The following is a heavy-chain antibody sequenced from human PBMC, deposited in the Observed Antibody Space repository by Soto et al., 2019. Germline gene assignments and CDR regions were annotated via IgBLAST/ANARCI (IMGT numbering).Heavy chain of an antibody. D-gene: IGHD3-10*01. Sequence: SETLSLTCAVSGYSISSSNWWGWIRQPPGKGLEWIGYIYYSGTTYYNPSLKSRVTMSVDTSKNQFSLNLSSVTAADTAVYYCARDQNGSGNYYTRYFDYWGQGTLVTVS. CDR3: ARDQNGSGNYYTRYFDY. CDR2: IYYSGTT. CDR1: GYSISSSNW. J-gene: IGHJ4*02. V-gene: IGHV4-28*03.